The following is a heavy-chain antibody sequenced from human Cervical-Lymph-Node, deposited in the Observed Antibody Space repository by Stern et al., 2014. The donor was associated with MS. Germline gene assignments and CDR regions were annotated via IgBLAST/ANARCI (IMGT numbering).Heavy chain of an antibody. V-gene: IGHV3-9*01. D-gene: IGHD6-19*01. CDR2: ISWNSGRI. Sequence: EVQLVESGGGLVQPGRSLRLSCAASGFTFDDYAIHWVRQAPGKGLEWVSGISWNSGRIAYADSVKGRFTISRDNAKNSLYLQMTGLRADDTALYYCAKDRGRHYGTGWYALFDYWGQGIQVTVSS. CDR1: GFTFDDYA. CDR3: AKDRGRHYGTGWYALFDY. J-gene: IGHJ4*02.